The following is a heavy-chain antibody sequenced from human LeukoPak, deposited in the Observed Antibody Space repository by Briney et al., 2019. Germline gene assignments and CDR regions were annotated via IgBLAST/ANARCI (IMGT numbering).Heavy chain of an antibody. CDR3: ARLSYVPGWFDP. Sequence: SETLSLTCAVYGGSFSGYSWSWIRQPPGKGLGWIGEINHSGSTNYNPSLKSRVTISVDTSKNQFSLKLSSVTAADTAVYYCARLSYVPGWFDPWGQGTLVTVSS. V-gene: IGHV4-34*01. D-gene: IGHD1-14*01. CDR1: GGSFSGYS. CDR2: INHSGST. J-gene: IGHJ5*02.